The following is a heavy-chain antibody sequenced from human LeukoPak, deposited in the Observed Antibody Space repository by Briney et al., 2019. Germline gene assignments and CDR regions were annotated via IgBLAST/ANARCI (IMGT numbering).Heavy chain of an antibody. CDR3: ARVGYCSGGSCYYLLY. CDR1: GYXXASXY. Sequence: GASVKVSCKASGYXXASXYXXXXRXXXXXGXXXXGXXNPSGGSTSYSQKFQGRVTMTRDTSTSTVYMELSSLRSEDTAVYYCARVGYCSGGSCYYLLYWGQGTLVTVSS. CDR2: XNPSGGST. J-gene: IGHJ4*02. V-gene: IGHV1-46*01. D-gene: IGHD2-15*01.